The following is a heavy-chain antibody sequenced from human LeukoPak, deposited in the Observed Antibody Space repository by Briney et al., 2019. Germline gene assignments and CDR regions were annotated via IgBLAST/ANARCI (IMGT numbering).Heavy chain of an antibody. J-gene: IGHJ3*01. CDR3: ARQGYTNNLGGYFGDKDDGFDL. CDR2: IIPIFGTP. Sequence: GSSVKVSCKASGGTFSSYAISWVRQAPGQGLEWMGGIIPIFGTPDYAQKFQGSVTITADESTSTAYMELSRLRFEDTAVYYCARQGYTNNLGGYFGDKDDGFDLWGQGTMVTVSS. D-gene: IGHD3-9*01. V-gene: IGHV1-69*01. CDR1: GGTFSSYA.